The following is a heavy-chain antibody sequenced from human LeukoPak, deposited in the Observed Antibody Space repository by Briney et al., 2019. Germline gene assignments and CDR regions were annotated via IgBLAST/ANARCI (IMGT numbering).Heavy chain of an antibody. D-gene: IGHD6-13*01. Sequence: ASVKVSCKASGYTFTSYDINWVRQATGQGLEWMGWMNPNSGNTGYAQKFQGRVTITRNTSISTAYMELSSLRSEDMAVYYCARGPPLWSSSWYRSALLDVWGKGTTVTVSS. CDR2: MNPNSGNT. CDR1: GYTFTSYD. CDR3: ARGPPLWSSSWYRSALLDV. V-gene: IGHV1-8*03. J-gene: IGHJ6*04.